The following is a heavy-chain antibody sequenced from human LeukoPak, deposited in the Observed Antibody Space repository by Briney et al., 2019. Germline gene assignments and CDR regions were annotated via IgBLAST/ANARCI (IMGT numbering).Heavy chain of an antibody. CDR3: AGERGEEYSSGWYKTNFFDN. D-gene: IGHD6-19*01. CDR2: IYYSGST. V-gene: IGHV4-30-4*01. J-gene: IGHJ4*02. Sequence: PSETLSLTCTVSGGSISGGDYYWSWIRQPPGEGLEWIGYIYYSGSTYYNPSLKSRVTISVDTSKNQFSLKLSSVTAADTAVYYCAGERGEEYSSGWYKTNFFDNWGQGIRVTVSS. CDR1: GGSISGGDYY.